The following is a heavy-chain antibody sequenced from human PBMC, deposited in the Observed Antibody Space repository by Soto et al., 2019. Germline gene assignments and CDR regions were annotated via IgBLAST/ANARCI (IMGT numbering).Heavy chain of an antibody. CDR2: IYYSGST. Sequence: QLQLQESGPGLVKPSETLSLTCTVSGGSISSSSYYWGWIRQPPGKGLEWIGSIYYSGSTYYNTSLKSRVTITVDTSKNQFSLKRSSVTAANTDVYYCASPGYSSGSLDYWGQGTLITVSS. J-gene: IGHJ4*02. D-gene: IGHD6-19*01. CDR3: ASPGYSSGSLDY. V-gene: IGHV4-39*01. CDR1: GGSISSSSYY.